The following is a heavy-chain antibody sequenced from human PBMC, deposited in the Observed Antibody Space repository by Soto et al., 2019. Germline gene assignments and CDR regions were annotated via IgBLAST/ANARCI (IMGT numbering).Heavy chain of an antibody. CDR1: GGPIRAYH. CDR3: ARDRPIRDSGSPSFDP. CDR2: VLYSGNT. D-gene: IGHD3-10*01. V-gene: IGHV4-59*12. J-gene: IGHJ5*02. Sequence: SETLSLTCAVSGGPIRAYHWTWIRQPPGKGLEWIGYVLYSGNTKYNPSLKSRVTISVDTSKNQFSLNLNSVTVADTAIYYCARDRPIRDSGSPSFDPWGPGIQVTVSS.